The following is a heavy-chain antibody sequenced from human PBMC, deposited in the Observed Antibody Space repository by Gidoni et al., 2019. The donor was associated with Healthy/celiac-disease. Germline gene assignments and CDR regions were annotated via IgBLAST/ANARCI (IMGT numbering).Heavy chain of an antibody. Sequence: EVQLVESGGGLVQPGGSLRLSCAASGFTFSSYWMSWVRQAPGKGLEWVANIKQDGSEKYYVDSVKGRFTISRDNAKNSLYLQMNSLRAEDTAVYYCAREGFLEWLDYYYYYGMDVWGQGTTVTVSS. CDR2: IKQDGSEK. CDR3: AREGFLEWLDYYYYYGMDV. J-gene: IGHJ6*02. CDR1: GFTFSSYW. V-gene: IGHV3-7*01. D-gene: IGHD3-3*01.